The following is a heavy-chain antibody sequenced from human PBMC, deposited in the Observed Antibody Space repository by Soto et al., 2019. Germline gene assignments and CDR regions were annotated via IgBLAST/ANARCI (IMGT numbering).Heavy chain of an antibody. D-gene: IGHD5-12*01. CDR2: INWNGGRT. V-gene: IGHV3-20*04. CDR1: GFTFDDYG. Sequence: EVQLVESGGGVVRPGGSLRLSCVASGFTFDDYGMHWVRQAPGKGLEWVSGINWNGGRTGYPGSMKGRFIISRDNAENSLYLQMNSLRAEDTALYYCARSGNIVATTNYYMDVWGNGTTVTVSS. J-gene: IGHJ6*03. CDR3: ARSGNIVATTNYYMDV.